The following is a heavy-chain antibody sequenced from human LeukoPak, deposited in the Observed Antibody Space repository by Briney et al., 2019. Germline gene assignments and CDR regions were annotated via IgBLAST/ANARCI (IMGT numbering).Heavy chain of an antibody. D-gene: IGHD1/OR15-1a*01. CDR1: GDSISSGSFY. Sequence: SETLSLTCTVSGDSISSGSFYWSWTRQPAGKGLEWIGRIHTSGSTSYSPSLKSRVTTSIDTSKNQFSLKLNSVTATDTAVYYCARGAGTRSGTFDIWGQGTMVTVSS. CDR3: ARGAGTRSGTFDI. CDR2: IHTSGST. V-gene: IGHV4-61*02. J-gene: IGHJ3*02.